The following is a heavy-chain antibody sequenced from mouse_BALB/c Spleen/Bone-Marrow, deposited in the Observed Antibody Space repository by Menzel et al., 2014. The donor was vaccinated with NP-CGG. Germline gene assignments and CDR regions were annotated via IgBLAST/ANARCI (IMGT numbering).Heavy chain of an antibody. Sequence: VQLQQSGAELVKPGASVKLSCTASGFNIKDTYMHWVKQRPEQGLEWIGRIDPANGNTKYDPKFQGKATITADTFSNTAYLQLSSLTSEDTAVYYCARYRLRTYFDYWGQGTTLTVSS. CDR1: GFNIKDTY. V-gene: IGHV14-3*02. CDR2: IDPANGNT. J-gene: IGHJ2*01. CDR3: ARYRLRTYFDY. D-gene: IGHD2-14*01.